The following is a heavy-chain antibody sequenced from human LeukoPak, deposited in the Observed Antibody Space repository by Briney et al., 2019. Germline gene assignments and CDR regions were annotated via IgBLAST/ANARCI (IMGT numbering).Heavy chain of an antibody. Sequence: GRSLRLSCAASGFTFDDYAMHWVRQAPGKGLEWVSGISWNSGSIGYADSVKGRFTISRDNAKNSLYLQINSLRAEDTALYYCAKVNQGEPRFGEFDYWGQGTLVTVSS. D-gene: IGHD3-10*01. J-gene: IGHJ4*02. V-gene: IGHV3-9*01. CDR1: GFTFDDYA. CDR3: AKVNQGEPRFGEFDY. CDR2: ISWNSGSI.